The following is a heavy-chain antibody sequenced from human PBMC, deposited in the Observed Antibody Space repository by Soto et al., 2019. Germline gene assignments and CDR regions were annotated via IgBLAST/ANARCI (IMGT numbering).Heavy chain of an antibody. J-gene: IGHJ4*02. CDR1: GCSFKNYW. D-gene: IGHD5-18*01. CDR2: IYPGDFDT. V-gene: IGHV5-51*01. CDR3: ARLLGYSYGHQDLFDY. Sequence: GESLKVYCIGSGCSFKNYWIGWVRQMPGKGLEWMGIIYPGDFDTRYSPSLQGHDTMSVDKSIITAYLQWSSLETSDTAMYYYARLLGYSYGHQDLFDYWGQGTPVTVSS.